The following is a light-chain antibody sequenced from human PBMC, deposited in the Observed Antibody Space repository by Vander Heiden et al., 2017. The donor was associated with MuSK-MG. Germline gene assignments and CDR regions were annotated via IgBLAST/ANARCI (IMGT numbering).Light chain of an antibody. CDR2: RDS. J-gene: IGLJ2*01. CDR1: NIGSKN. V-gene: IGLV3-9*01. Sequence: SYELTQPLSVSVALGPTARITCGGNNIGSKNVHWYQQKPGQAPVLVIYRDSNRPSGIPERFSGSNSGNTATLTISRAQAGDEADYYCQVWDSSTVVFGGGTKLTVL. CDR3: QVWDSSTVV.